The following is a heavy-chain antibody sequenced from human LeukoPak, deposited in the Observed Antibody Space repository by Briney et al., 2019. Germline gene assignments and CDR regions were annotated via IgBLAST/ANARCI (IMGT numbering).Heavy chain of an antibody. CDR1: GFTFSSYW. V-gene: IGHV3-7*01. CDR3: AKEGEDSYGYGSYFDY. D-gene: IGHD5-18*01. CDR2: IKQDGSEK. J-gene: IGHJ4*02. Sequence: GGSLRLSCAASGFTFSSYWMSWVRQAPGKGLKWVANIKQDGSEKYYVDSVKGRFTISRDNSKNTLYLQMNSLRAEDTAVYYCAKEGEDSYGYGSYFDYWGQGTLVTVSS.